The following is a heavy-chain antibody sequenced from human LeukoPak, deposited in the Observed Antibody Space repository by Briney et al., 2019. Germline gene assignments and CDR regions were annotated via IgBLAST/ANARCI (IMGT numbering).Heavy chain of an antibody. D-gene: IGHD3-16*01. CDR1: DITFSSYG. Sequence: GGSLRLSCEASDITFSSYGMHWVRQAPGKGLEWVAVTSYNGRESYYVDSVKGRFTISRDNSENTLYLQMNSVTTDDTAVYYCAKATSPYDYVWGTSDWGQGTLVTVSS. J-gene: IGHJ4*02. CDR2: TSYNGRES. V-gene: IGHV3-30*18. CDR3: AKATSPYDYVWGTSD.